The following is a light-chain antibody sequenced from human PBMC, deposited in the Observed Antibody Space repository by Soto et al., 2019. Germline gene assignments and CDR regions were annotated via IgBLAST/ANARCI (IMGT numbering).Light chain of an antibody. CDR1: STDVGGYNY. CDR2: EVS. Sequence: QSALTQPASVSGSPGRSITISCTGTSTDVGGYNYVSWYQQHPGKAPKLMIYEVSNRPSGVSNRFSGSKSGNTASLTISGLQAEDEADYYCSSYTSTTTLYVIFGGGTQLTVL. J-gene: IGLJ2*01. CDR3: SSYTSTTTLYVI. V-gene: IGLV2-14*01.